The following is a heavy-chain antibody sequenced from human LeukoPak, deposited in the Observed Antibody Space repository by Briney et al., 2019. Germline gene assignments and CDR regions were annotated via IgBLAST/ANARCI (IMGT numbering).Heavy chain of an antibody. J-gene: IGHJ4*02. CDR2: ISSSGSTI. CDR3: ARVFDYGDTTFDY. V-gene: IGHV3-11*01. CDR1: GFTFSDYY. D-gene: IGHD4-17*01. Sequence: GGSLRLSCAASGFTFSDYYMSWIRQAPGKGLEWVSYISSSGSTIYYADSVKGRFTISRDNAKNSLYLQMNSLRAEDTAVYYCARVFDYGDTTFDYWGQGTLVTVSS.